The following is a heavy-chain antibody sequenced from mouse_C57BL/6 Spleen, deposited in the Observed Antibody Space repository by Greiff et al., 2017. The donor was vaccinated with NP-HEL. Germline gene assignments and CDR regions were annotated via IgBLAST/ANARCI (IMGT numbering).Heavy chain of an antibody. Sequence: QVQLQQPGAELVKPGASVKVSCKASGYTFTSYWMHWVKQRPGQGLEWIGRIHPTGSDTNYNEKFKGKATLTVDKSSSTAYMQLSSLTSEDSAVYDCAIFLYCPEYYALDYWGQGTSVTVSS. CDR3: AIFLYCPEYYALDY. D-gene: IGHD1-1*01. J-gene: IGHJ4*01. CDR1: GYTFTSYW. CDR2: IHPTGSDT. V-gene: IGHV1-74*01.